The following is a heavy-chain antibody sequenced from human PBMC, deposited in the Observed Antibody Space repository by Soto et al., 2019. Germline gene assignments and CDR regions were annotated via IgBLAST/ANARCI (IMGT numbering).Heavy chain of an antibody. CDR2: MNPNSGNT. J-gene: IGHJ6*03. CDR3: ARGPRHDYGDYDPRGNYYYYMDV. V-gene: IGHV1-8*01. Sequence: GASVKVSCKASGYTFTSYDINWVRQATGQGLKWMGWMNPNSGNTGYAQKFQGRVTMTRNTSISTAYMELSSLRSEDTAVYYCARGPRHDYGDYDPRGNYYYYMDVWGKGTTVTVSS. CDR1: GYTFTSYD. D-gene: IGHD4-17*01.